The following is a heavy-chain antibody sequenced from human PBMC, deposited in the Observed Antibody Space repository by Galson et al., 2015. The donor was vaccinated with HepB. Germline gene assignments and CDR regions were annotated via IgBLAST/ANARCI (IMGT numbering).Heavy chain of an antibody. CDR2: INHSGST. Sequence: SETLSLTCAVYGGSFSGYYWSWIRQPPGKGLEWIGEINHSGSTNYNPSLKSRVTISVDTSKNQFSLKLSSVTAADTAVYYCARWSVTTEGVIDYWGQGTLVTVSS. V-gene: IGHV4-34*01. J-gene: IGHJ4*02. CDR1: GGSFSGYY. CDR3: ARWSVTTEGVIDY. D-gene: IGHD4-11*01.